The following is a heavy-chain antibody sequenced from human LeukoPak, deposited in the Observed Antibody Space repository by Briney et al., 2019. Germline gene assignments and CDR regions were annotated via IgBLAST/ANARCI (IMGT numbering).Heavy chain of an antibody. CDR1: GYTFTSYD. Sequence: ASVKVSCKASGYTFTSYDINWVRQATGQGLEWMGWMNPNSGNTGYAQKFQGRVTITRNTSISTAYMELSSLRSEDTAVYYCAKDRAEWELLRSYYMDVWGKGTTVTISS. V-gene: IGHV1-8*03. D-gene: IGHD1-26*01. J-gene: IGHJ6*03. CDR2: MNPNSGNT. CDR3: AKDRAEWELLRSYYMDV.